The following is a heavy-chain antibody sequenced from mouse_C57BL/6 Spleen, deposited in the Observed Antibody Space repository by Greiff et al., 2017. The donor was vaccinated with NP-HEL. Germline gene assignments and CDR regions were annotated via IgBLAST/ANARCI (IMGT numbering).Heavy chain of an antibody. CDR3: ARRDYDGGWFAY. J-gene: IGHJ3*01. CDR2: IDPSDSYT. D-gene: IGHD2-4*01. Sequence: VQLQQSGAELVMPGASVKLSCKASGYTFTSYWMHWVKQRPGQGLEWIGEIDPSDSYTTYNQKFKGKSTLTVDKSSSTAYMQLSSLTSEDSAVYYCARRDYDGGWFAYWGQGTLVTVSA. V-gene: IGHV1-69*01. CDR1: GYTFTSYW.